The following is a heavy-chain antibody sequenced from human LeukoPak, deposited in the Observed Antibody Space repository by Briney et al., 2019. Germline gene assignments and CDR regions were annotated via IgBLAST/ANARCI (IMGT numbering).Heavy chain of an antibody. CDR1: GFTFSSYN. D-gene: IGHD6-13*01. Sequence: SGGSLRLSCAASGFTFSSYNMSWVRQAPGKGLEWVSYISSSSSTMYYADSVKGGFTISRDNAKNSLYLQMNSLRAEDTAVYYCARDVRWDYWGQGTLVTVSS. CDR2: ISSSSSTM. CDR3: ARDVRWDY. J-gene: IGHJ4*02. V-gene: IGHV3-48*01.